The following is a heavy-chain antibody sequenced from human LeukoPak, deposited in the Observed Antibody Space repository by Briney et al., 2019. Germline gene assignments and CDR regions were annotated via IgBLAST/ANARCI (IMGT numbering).Heavy chain of an antibody. J-gene: IGHJ4*02. CDR3: AKFNAMTTLTPFDY. CDR1: GFTFSNYA. D-gene: IGHD4-17*01. V-gene: IGHV3-23*01. Sequence: PGGSLRLSCAASGFTFSNYAMSWVRQAPGKGLEWVSAISANGGSTYYADSVRGRFTISRDNSKNTLYMQMNSLRAEDTAIYYCAKFNAMTTLTPFDYWGQGTLVTVSP. CDR2: ISANGGST.